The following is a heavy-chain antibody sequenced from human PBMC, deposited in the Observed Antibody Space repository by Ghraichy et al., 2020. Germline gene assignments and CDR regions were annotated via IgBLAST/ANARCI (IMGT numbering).Heavy chain of an antibody. Sequence: SETLSLTCTVSGGSISSSSYYWGWIRQPPGKGLEWIGSIYYSGSTYYNPSLKSRVTISVDTSKNQFSLKLSSVTAADTAVYYCAIYSLGHYDILTGYSLGASYWGQGTLVTVSS. CDR3: AIYSLGHYDILTGYSLGASY. J-gene: IGHJ4*02. D-gene: IGHD3-9*01. CDR2: IYYSGST. V-gene: IGHV4-39*01. CDR1: GGSISSSSYY.